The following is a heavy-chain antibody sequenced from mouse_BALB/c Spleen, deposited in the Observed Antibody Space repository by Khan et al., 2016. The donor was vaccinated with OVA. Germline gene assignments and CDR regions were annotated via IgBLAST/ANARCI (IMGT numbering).Heavy chain of an antibody. CDR3: ARVITRDY. CDR1: GYTFTSYW. Sequence: QVQLQQPGAELVKPGASVKLSCKASGYTFTSYWMHWVKQRPGQGLEWIGEINPSNGRTNNNEMFKSKATLTVDKYYSTAYIQLSSPTSEDSEVYYCARVITRDYWGQGTTLTVSS. J-gene: IGHJ2*01. V-gene: IGHV1S81*02. D-gene: IGHD6-1*01. CDR2: INPSNGRT.